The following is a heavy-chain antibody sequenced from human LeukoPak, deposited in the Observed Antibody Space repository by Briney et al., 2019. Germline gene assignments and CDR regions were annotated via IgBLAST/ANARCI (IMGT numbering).Heavy chain of an antibody. D-gene: IGHD4-17*01. V-gene: IGHV1-24*01. J-gene: IGHJ6*03. CDR2: FDPEDGET. CDR1: GDTLTELS. CDR3: ATAPPTAPEDYYYYMDV. Sequence: ASVKVSCKVSGDTLTELSMHWVRQAPGKGLEWMGGFDPEDGETIYAQKFQGRVTMTEDTSTDTAYMELSSLRSEDTAVYYCATAPPTAPEDYYYYMDVWGKGTTVTVSS.